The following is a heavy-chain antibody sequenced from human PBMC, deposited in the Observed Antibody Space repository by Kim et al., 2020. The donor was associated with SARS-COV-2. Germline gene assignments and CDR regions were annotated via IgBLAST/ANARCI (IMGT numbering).Heavy chain of an antibody. D-gene: IGHD2-15*01. Sequence: GGSLRLSCAASGFTFSNHGMSWVRQAPGKGLEWVSLISDNSGSRNYEDSVQGRFTISSDNSKNTVHVQMNSLRVEDKAVYYCGKCSGGSCLDSYFDYWGPGTLVTISS. J-gene: IGHJ4*02. CDR1: GFTFSNHG. V-gene: IGHV3-23*01. CDR2: ISDNSGSR. CDR3: GKCSGGSCLDSYFDY.